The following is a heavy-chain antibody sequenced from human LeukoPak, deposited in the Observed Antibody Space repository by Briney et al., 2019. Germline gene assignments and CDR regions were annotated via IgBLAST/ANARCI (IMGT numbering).Heavy chain of an antibody. J-gene: IGHJ4*02. D-gene: IGHD6-19*01. CDR1: GFTFSSYA. CDR2: ISGSGDSA. CDR3: AKDSSGWSINFDY. V-gene: IGHV3-23*01. Sequence: GGSLRLSCAASGFTFSSYAMSWVRQAPGKGLEWVSAISGSGDSAYYAGSVKGRFTFSRDNSKNTLYLQMNSLRAEDTAVYYWAKDSSGWSINFDYWGQGPLATVSS.